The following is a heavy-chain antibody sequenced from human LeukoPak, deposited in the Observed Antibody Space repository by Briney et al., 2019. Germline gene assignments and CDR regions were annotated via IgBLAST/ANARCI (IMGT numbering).Heavy chain of an antibody. CDR2: IYYSGST. D-gene: IGHD6-13*01. V-gene: IGHV4-30-4*08. Sequence: SSETLPLTCTVSGGSISSGDYYWSWIRQPPGKGLEWIGYIYYSGSTYYNPSLKSRVTISVDTSKNQFSLKLSSVTAADTAVYYCARDLEAAAAPDYWGQGTLVTVSS. J-gene: IGHJ4*02. CDR3: ARDLEAAAAPDY. CDR1: GGSISSGDYY.